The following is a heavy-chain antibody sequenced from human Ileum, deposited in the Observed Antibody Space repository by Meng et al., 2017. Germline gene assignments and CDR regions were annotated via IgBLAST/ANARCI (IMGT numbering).Heavy chain of an antibody. J-gene: IGHJ5*02. CDR3: ARDVVPTVTYYYNWFDP. D-gene: IGHD4-17*01. V-gene: IGHV4-4*07. CDR2: IYTSGST. Sequence: LQGPGHGLVKPSETLSLPCTVSGGSISRYYWSWTRQPAGKGLEWIGRIYTSGSTNYNPSLKSRVTMSVDTSKNQFSLKLSSVTAADTAVYYCARDVVPTVTYYYNWFDPWGQGTLVTVSS. CDR1: GGSISRYY.